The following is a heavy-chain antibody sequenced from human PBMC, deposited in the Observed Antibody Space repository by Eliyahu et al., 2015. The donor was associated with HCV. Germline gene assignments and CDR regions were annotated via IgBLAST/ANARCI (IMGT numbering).Heavy chain of an antibody. V-gene: IGHV1-18*01. CDR3: ARDLGARGTVGNDAFGI. D-gene: IGHD3-16*01. CDR2: ISAYNGNI. Sequence: WMGWISAYNGNINYAQNLQGRVTMTTDTSTSTAYMELRSLRSDDTAVYYCARDLGARGTVGNDAFGIWGQGTMVTVSS. J-gene: IGHJ3*02.